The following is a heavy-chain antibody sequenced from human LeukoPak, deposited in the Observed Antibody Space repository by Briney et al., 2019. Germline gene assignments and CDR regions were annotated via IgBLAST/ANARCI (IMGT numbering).Heavy chain of an antibody. CDR2: IDWNGGST. CDR1: GFTFDKYG. CDR3: ARDNYSGSRYFDH. D-gene: IGHD1-26*01. J-gene: IGHJ4*02. Sequence: TGGSLRLSCEASGFTFDKYGMSWVRQAPGKGLEWVSGIDWNGGSTAYADSVKGRFTVSRDNAKNSLYLQMNSLRAEDTAIYYCARDNYSGSRYFDHWGQGTLVTVSS. V-gene: IGHV3-20*04.